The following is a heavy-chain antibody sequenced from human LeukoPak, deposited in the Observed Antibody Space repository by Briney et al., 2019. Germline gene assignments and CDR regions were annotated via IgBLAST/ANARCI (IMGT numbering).Heavy chain of an antibody. J-gene: IGHJ4*02. CDR2: MNPNSGNT. Sequence: ASVKVSCKASGYTFISYDINWVRQATGQGLEWMGWMNPNSGNTGYAQKFQGRVTMTRNTSISTAYMELSSLRSEDTAVYYCARGVIWYYYDSSGYLGYWGQGTLVTVSS. V-gene: IGHV1-8*02. CDR3: ARGVIWYYYDSSGYLGY. D-gene: IGHD3-22*01. CDR1: GYTFISYD.